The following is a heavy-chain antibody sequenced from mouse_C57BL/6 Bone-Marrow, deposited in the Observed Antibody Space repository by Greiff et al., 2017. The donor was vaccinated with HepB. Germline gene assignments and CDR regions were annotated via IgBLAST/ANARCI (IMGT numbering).Heavy chain of an antibody. V-gene: IGHV7-4*01. Sequence: EVQLVESGGGLVQPGASLRLSCAASGFTFNDYQMSWVRQAQGKAPEWLALIRNKANGYTTEYTASVKGRFTISRDNSQNILYLQMNTLRAEDSATYYCVKAVSSGSSYTWFAYWGQGTLVTVSA. D-gene: IGHD1-1*01. CDR1: GFTFNDYQ. CDR2: IRNKANGYTT. J-gene: IGHJ3*01. CDR3: VKAVSSGSSYTWFAY.